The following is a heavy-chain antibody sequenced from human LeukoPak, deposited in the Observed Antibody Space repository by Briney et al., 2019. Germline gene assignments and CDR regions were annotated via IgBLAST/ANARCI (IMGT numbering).Heavy chain of an antibody. CDR1: GFTFSSYG. J-gene: IGHJ4*02. D-gene: IGHD6-19*01. Sequence: GGSLRLSCAASGFTFSSYGLNWVRQAPGEGLEWVSYVSPSSTIIYYADSAKGRFTISRDTAKSSLYLQMNSLRAEDTAVYYCAREHTPYGSGCTAAYWGQGTLVTVSS. V-gene: IGHV3-48*01. CDR2: VSPSSTII. CDR3: AREHTPYGSGCTAAY.